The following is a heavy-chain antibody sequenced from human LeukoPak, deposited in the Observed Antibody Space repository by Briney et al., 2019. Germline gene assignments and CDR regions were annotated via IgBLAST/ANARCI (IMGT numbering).Heavy chain of an antibody. V-gene: IGHV3-23*01. J-gene: IGHJ4*02. D-gene: IGHD3-22*01. CDR2: ISGSGGST. Sequence: PGGSLRLSCAASGFTFSSYAMSWVRQAPGKGLEWVSAISGSGGSTYYADSAKGRFTVSRDNSKNTLYLQMNSLRAEDTAVYYCAKRRYDSSGYYYVYWGQGTLVTVSS. CDR3: AKRRYDSSGYYYVY. CDR1: GFTFSSYA.